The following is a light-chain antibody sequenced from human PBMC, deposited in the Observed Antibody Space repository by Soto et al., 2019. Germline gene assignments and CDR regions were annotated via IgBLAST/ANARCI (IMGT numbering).Light chain of an antibody. CDR2: LNSDGSH. Sequence: QPVLTQSPSASASLGASVKLTCTLSSGHSSYAIAWHQQQPEKGPRYLMKLNSDGSHSKGDGISDRFSGSSSGAERYLTISSLQSEDEADYYCQTWGTGIHVFGGGTKLTVL. CDR3: QTWGTGIHV. V-gene: IGLV4-69*01. J-gene: IGLJ3*02. CDR1: SGHSSYA.